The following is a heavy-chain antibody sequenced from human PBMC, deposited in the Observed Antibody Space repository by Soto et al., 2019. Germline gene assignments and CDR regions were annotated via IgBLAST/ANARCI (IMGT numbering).Heavy chain of an antibody. Sequence: PGGPLRLSCADSGFCFRAFRMRWVRQTPGKGLEWVSAITATGDRTYYADSVTGRFTISRDNSKKTHYLQMTSLRAEDTAMYYCAAMNGYFEYWGQGTPVTVSS. CDR2: ITATGDRT. CDR3: AAMNGYFEY. V-gene: IGHV3-23*01. J-gene: IGHJ4*02. D-gene: IGHD2-2*01. CDR1: GFCFRAFR.